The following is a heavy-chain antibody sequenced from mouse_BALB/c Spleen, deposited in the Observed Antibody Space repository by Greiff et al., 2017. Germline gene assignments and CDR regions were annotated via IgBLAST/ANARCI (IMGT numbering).Heavy chain of an antibody. Sequence: VQLQQSGPELVKPGASVKISCKASGYTFTDYNMHWVKQSHGKSLEWIGYIYPYNGGTCYNQKFKSKATLTVDNSSSTAYMELRSLTSEDSAVYYCAREVRRRDYAMDYWGQGTSVTVSS. CDR2: IYPYNGGT. CDR1: GYTFTDYN. CDR3: AREVRRRDYAMDY. J-gene: IGHJ4*01. D-gene: IGHD2-14*01. V-gene: IGHV1S29*02.